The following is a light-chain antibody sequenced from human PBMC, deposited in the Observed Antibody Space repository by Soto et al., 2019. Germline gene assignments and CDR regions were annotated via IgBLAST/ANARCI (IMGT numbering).Light chain of an antibody. CDR2: GAS. Sequence: EIVLTQSPGTLSLSPGARATLSCRASQSVSSSYLAWYQQKPGQAPMLLIYGASSRATGIPDRFSGGGSWTDFTLTISRLEPEDFGVYYCQQYGSSPGWTFGQGTNVEIK. J-gene: IGKJ1*01. CDR3: QQYGSSPGWT. V-gene: IGKV3-20*01. CDR1: QSVSSSY.